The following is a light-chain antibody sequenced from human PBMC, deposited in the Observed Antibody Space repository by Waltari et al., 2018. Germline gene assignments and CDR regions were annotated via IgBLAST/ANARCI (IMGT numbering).Light chain of an antibody. J-gene: IGKJ1*01. CDR1: QRVGRT. CDR2: DAS. CDR3: QKYGTRPAT. Sequence: EIVLTQSPASLSLSPGDRATLSCGASQRVGRTLAWYQQRPGQAPRLLIYDASSRATGIPDRFSGSGSGTDFSLTISRLEPEDFAVYYCQKYGTRPATFGQGTKVEVK. V-gene: IGKV3D-20*01.